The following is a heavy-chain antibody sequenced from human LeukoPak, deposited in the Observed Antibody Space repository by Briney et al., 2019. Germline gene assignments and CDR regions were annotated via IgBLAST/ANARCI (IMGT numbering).Heavy chain of an antibody. Sequence: ASVKVSFKASGHTFTTYDIHWVRQAPGQGLQRMGWMDPNSGNTGYEQKFQGRLTITRSTSINTVYMELTSLRSEDTAVYYCARGRVAGATWVFWYFDLWGRGTLVTVSS. CDR3: ARGRVAGATWVFWYFDL. CDR1: GHTFTTYD. D-gene: IGHD1-26*01. V-gene: IGHV1-8*01. J-gene: IGHJ2*01. CDR2: MDPNSGNT.